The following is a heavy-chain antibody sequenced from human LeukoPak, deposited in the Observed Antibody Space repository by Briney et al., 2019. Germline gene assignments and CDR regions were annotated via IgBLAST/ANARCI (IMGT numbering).Heavy chain of an antibody. CDR3: ARLPDITMTIVGRDAFDI. V-gene: IGHV4-34*01. CDR2: INNTGST. CDR1: GFTFGDYA. Sequence: GSLRLSCTASGFTFGDYAMSWIRQTPGKGLEWIGEINNTGSTNYHPSLKSRVTMSVDRSQKQFSLKVTSVTAADTALYYCARLPDITMTIVGRDAFDIWGQGTMVLVSS. D-gene: IGHD3-22*01. J-gene: IGHJ3*02.